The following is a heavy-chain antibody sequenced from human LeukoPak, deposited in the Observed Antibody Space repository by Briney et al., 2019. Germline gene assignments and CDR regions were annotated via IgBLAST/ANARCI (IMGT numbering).Heavy chain of an antibody. V-gene: IGHV1-24*01. CDR3: ATDGGVVPAASIYYYYGMDV. CDR2: FDPEDGET. J-gene: IGHJ6*02. CDR1: GYTLTELS. Sequence: ASVKVSCKVSGYTLTELSMHWVRQAPGKGLEWMRGFDPEDGETIYAQKFQGRVTMTEDTSTDTAYMELSSLRSEDTAVYYCATDGGVVPAASIYYYYGMDVWGQGTTVTVSS. D-gene: IGHD2-2*01.